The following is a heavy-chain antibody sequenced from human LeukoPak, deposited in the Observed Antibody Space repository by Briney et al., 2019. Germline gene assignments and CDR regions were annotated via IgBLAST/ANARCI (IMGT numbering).Heavy chain of an antibody. Sequence: GGSLRLSCAASGFSFSIYGMNWVRQAPGKGLEWVSGITGSGGTTYYADSVKGRFTISRDNSKNTLYLQMNSLRAEDTAVYYCAKDTFAYYDQDGDAFDIWGQGTMVTVSS. CDR1: GFSFSIYG. CDR2: ITGSGGTT. D-gene: IGHD3-22*01. CDR3: AKDTFAYYDQDGDAFDI. J-gene: IGHJ3*02. V-gene: IGHV3-23*01.